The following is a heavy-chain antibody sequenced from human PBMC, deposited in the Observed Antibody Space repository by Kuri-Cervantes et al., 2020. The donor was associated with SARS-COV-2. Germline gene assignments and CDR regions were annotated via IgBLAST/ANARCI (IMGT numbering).Heavy chain of an antibody. CDR1: GYTFTSYA. V-gene: IGHV1-18*01. CDR3: AREDGLWFDP. CDR2: ISGDNNSA. D-gene: IGHD3/OR15-3a*01. Sequence: ASVKVSCKASGYTFTSYAINWVRQAPGQGLEWMGWISGDNNSADFSEKFQGRLTLTTDTSTDTAYMELSSLRSDDTAVYYCAREDGLWFDPWGQGTLVTVSS. J-gene: IGHJ5*02.